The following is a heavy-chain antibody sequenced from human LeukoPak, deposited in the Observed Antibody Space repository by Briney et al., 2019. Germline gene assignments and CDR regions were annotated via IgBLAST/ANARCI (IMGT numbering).Heavy chain of an antibody. CDR2: IYPGDSDT. V-gene: IGHV5-51*01. Sequence: GESLKISCRGSGYSFTTYWIVWVRQMPGKGLEWMGFIYPGDSDTRYNPSFQGQVTISADKSFSTAYLQWSSLKASDTAIYFCAREAVSGAIYGSLDYWGQGTLVTVSS. CDR1: GYSFTTYW. D-gene: IGHD2-2*01. CDR3: AREAVSGAIYGSLDY. J-gene: IGHJ4*02.